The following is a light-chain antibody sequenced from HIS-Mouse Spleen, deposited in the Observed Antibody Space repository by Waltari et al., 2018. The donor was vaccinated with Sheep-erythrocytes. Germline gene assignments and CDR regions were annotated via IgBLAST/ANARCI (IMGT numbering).Light chain of an antibody. Sequence: SYELTQPPSVSVSPGQTASITCSGDKLGDKYACLYQQKPGQSPVLVIYQDSKRPSGIPERFSGSNSGNTATLTISGTQAMDEADYYCQAWDSSTFSYVFGTGTKVTVL. CDR2: QDS. CDR1: KLGDKY. CDR3: QAWDSSTFSYV. J-gene: IGLJ1*01. V-gene: IGLV3-1*01.